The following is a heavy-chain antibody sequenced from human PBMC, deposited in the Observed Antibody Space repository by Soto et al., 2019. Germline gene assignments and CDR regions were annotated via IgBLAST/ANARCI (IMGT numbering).Heavy chain of an antibody. V-gene: IGHV4-59*01. CDR2: IYYSGST. CDR1: GGSISSYY. Sequence: SETLSLTCTVSGGSISSYYWSWIRQPPGKGLEWIGYIYYSGSTNYNPSLKSRVTISVDTSKNQLSLKLSSVTAADTAVYYCARGATYYYDSSGYPRHEFDYWGQGTLVTVSS. D-gene: IGHD3-22*01. CDR3: ARGATYYYDSSGYPRHEFDY. J-gene: IGHJ4*02.